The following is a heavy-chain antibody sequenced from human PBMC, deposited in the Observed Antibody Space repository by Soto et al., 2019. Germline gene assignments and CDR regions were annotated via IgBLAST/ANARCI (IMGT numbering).Heavy chain of an antibody. CDR2: INHSGST. J-gene: IGHJ6*02. V-gene: IGHV4-34*01. CDR1: GGSFSGYY. CDR3: ARFIAVAGISSFGPGPKNNYYYYGMDV. Sequence: SETLSLTCAVYGGSFSGYYWSWIRQPPGKGLEWIGEINHSGSTNYDPSLKSRVTISVDTSKNQFSLKLSSVTAADTAVYYCARFIAVAGISSFGPGPKNNYYYYGMDVWGQGTTVTVSS. D-gene: IGHD6-19*01.